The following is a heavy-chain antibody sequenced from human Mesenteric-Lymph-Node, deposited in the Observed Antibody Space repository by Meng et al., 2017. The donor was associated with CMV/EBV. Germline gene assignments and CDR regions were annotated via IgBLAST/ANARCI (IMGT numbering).Heavy chain of an antibody. CDR3: VKNSFGVIVSPDS. V-gene: IGHV3-23*01. CDR1: RFTFSSYA. D-gene: IGHD3-3*01. Sequence: GESLKISCAASRFTFSSYAMTWVRQAPGKGLEWLSAISGDTTYYADSVKGRFTISRDNSENTVSLQMNNLTAGDTALYYCVKNSFGVIVSPDSWGPETMVTVSS. CDR2: ISGDTT. J-gene: IGHJ4*02.